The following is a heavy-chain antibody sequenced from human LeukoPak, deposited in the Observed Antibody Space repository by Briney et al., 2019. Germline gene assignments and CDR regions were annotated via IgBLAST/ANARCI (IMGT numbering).Heavy chain of an antibody. CDR3: ARVLRPMASQYYFDY. CDR2: IYYSGTT. J-gene: IGHJ4*02. D-gene: IGHD3-10*01. CDR1: GGSINTYY. Sequence: KPSETLSLTCTVSGGSINTYYWSWIRQPPGKGLEWIGYIYYSGTTSYNPSLKTRVTISIDTSKNQFSLKLSSVTAADTAVYYCARVLRPMASQYYFDYWGQGTLVTVSS. V-gene: IGHV4-59*01.